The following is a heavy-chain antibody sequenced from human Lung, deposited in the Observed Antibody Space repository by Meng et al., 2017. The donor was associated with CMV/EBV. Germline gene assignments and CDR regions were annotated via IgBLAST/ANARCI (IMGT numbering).Heavy chain of an antibody. CDR1: GSVSGYY. Sequence: GSVSGYYWSWSRQPPGKGLEWIGEINHSGSTNYNPSLKSRVTISVDTSKNQFSLKLSSVTAADTAVYYCARVGGYCSSTSCDNWFDPWGQGTLVTVSS. CDR2: INHSGST. CDR3: ARVGGYCSSTSCDNWFDP. J-gene: IGHJ5*02. V-gene: IGHV4-34*01. D-gene: IGHD2-2*01.